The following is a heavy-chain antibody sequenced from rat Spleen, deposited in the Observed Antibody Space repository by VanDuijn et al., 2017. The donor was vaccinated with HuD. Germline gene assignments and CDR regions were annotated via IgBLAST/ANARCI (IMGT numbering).Heavy chain of an antibody. CDR2: INYDDNNT. J-gene: IGHJ2*01. Sequence: EVQLVESGGDLVQPGRSLKLSCAASGFTFSDYNMAWVRQAPKKGLEWVAIINYDDNNTYYPDSVRGRFTISRDDAKSTLYLQMNSLRSEDTATYYCTREDWVFDYWGPGVMVTVSS. CDR1: GFTFSDYN. V-gene: IGHV5-7*01. CDR3: TREDWVFDY. D-gene: IGHD4-2*01.